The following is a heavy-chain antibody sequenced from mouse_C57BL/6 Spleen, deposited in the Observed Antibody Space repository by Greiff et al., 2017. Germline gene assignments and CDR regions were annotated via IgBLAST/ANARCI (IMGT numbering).Heavy chain of an antibody. Sequence: QVPLQPSGPELVKPGASGQLSCKASGYTFTSYDINWVKQRPWQGIGWIGWIYPRGGSTKYNEKFKGKATLTVDTSSSTAYMELHSLTSEDSAVYFCARGTGTGFAYWGQGTLVTVSA. CDR2: IYPRGGST. D-gene: IGHD4-1*01. CDR1: GYTFTSYD. V-gene: IGHV1-85*01. CDR3: ARGTGTGFAY. J-gene: IGHJ3*01.